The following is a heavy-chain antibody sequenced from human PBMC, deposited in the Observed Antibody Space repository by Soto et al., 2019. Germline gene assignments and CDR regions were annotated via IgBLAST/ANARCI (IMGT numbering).Heavy chain of an antibody. V-gene: IGHV1-8*01. D-gene: IGHD6-19*01. J-gene: IGHJ5*02. Sequence: QVQLVQSGAEVKKSRASVKVAFKPPGYTFTRSDINSARQTTGQVLERMGWMNPKSGNVGYAKKFQGRVTMTRNTSIRTAYMELSSLRSEDTAVYCWARGNGWLSSLDPWGQGTQVSV. CDR1: GYTFTRSD. CDR2: MNPKSGNV. CDR3: ARGNGWLSSLDP.